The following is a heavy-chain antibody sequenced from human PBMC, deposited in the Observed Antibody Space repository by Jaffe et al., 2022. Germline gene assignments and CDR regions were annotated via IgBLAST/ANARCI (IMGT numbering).Heavy chain of an antibody. J-gene: IGHJ5*02. V-gene: IGHV3-74*01. CDR1: GFTFSSYW. D-gene: IGHD5-12*01. CDR3: ARARGSGYDSNWFDP. Sequence: EVQLVESGGGLVQPGGSLRLSCAASGFTFSSYWMHWVRQAPGKGLVWVSRINSDGSSTSYADSVKGRFTISRDNAKNTLYLQMNSLRAEDTAVYYCARARGSGYDSNWFDPWGQGTLVTVSS. CDR2: INSDGSST.